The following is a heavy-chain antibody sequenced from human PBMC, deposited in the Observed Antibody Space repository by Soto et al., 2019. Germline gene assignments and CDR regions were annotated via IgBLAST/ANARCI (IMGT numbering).Heavy chain of an antibody. D-gene: IGHD2-15*01. V-gene: IGHV1-69*01. CDR1: GGTFTSYA. Sequence: QVQLVQSGAEVKKPGSSVKVSCKAPGGTFTSYAISWVRQVPGQGHEWRGGIVPIFGTANSAQKFQARVTITADESTGTAYMELSSLRSEDTAVYYCACSGGGSYYYGMDVWGQGTTVTVSS. J-gene: IGHJ6*02. CDR3: ACSGGGSYYYGMDV. CDR2: IVPIFGTA.